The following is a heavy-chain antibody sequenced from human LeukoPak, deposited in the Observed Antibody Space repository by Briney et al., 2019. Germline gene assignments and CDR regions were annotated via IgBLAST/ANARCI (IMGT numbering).Heavy chain of an antibody. CDR2: IIPIFGSP. CDR1: GGTFSNYV. D-gene: IGHD2-15*01. J-gene: IGHJ4*02. Sequence: GASVKVSCTASGGTFSNYVISWVRQAPGQGLEWMGGIIPIFGSPNYPQKLQGKVTITADESTSTAYMELNSLRSDTAVYYCAMGGNYPGYWGQGTLVTVSS. V-gene: IGHV1-69*13. CDR3: AMGGNYPGY.